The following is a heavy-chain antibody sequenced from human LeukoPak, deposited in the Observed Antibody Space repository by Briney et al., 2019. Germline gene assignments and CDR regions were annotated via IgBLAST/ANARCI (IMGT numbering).Heavy chain of an antibody. D-gene: IGHD3-16*02. J-gene: IGHJ4*02. CDR1: GGSISSSGHY. Sequence: SETLSLTCTVSGGSISSSGHYWGWIRQPPGKGLEWIGGIYYNGNTYYNPSLKSRVTIFVDTSKNQFSLKLTSVTAADTAVYYCARAHYEDVWGSYRTDPNYFDYWGQGNLVTVSS. CDR3: ARAHYEDVWGSYRTDPNYFDY. V-gene: IGHV4-39*01. CDR2: IYYNGNT.